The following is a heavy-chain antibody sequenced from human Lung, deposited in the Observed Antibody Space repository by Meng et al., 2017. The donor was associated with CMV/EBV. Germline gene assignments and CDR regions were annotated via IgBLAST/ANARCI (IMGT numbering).Heavy chain of an antibody. Sequence: GESXKISCAASAFTFNNYAMHWVRQAPGKGLEWVAVISYDGFNKYYADSVNGRFTISRDNSKNTLYLQMNSLRAEDTAVYYCARDLLSSSSWSPPLSFDPWGQGTLVTVSS. CDR3: ARDLLSSSSWSPPLSFDP. D-gene: IGHD6-13*01. CDR2: ISYDGFNK. CDR1: AFTFNNYA. J-gene: IGHJ5*02. V-gene: IGHV3-30-3*01.